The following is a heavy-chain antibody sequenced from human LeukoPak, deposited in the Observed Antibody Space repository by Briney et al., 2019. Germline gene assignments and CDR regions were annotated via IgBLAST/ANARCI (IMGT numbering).Heavy chain of an antibody. V-gene: IGHV3-23*01. Sequence: GGSLRLSCAASGFTFSSNAMSWVRQAPGKGLEWVSVISGTGGTTYYADSVKGRFTISRDNSKNTLYLQMNSLRAEDTAVYYCAKGSPGGYYYFAFDIWGQGTMVTVSS. D-gene: IGHD3-22*01. CDR3: AKGSPGGYYYFAFDI. CDR1: GFTFSSNA. CDR2: ISGTGGTT. J-gene: IGHJ3*02.